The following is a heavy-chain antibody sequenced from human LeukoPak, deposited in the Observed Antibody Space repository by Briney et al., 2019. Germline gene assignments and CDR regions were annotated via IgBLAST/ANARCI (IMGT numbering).Heavy chain of an antibody. CDR2: ISGSGGST. J-gene: IGHJ2*01. D-gene: IGHD3-10*01. CDR1: GFTFSGYA. V-gene: IGHV3-23*01. Sequence: GGSLRLSCAASGFTFSGYAMSWVRQAPGKGLEWVSAISGSGGSTYYADSVKGRSTISRGNSKNTLYLQMNSLRAEDTAVYYCAKGLVRGVITYWYFDLWGRGTLVTVSS. CDR3: AKGLVRGVITYWYFDL.